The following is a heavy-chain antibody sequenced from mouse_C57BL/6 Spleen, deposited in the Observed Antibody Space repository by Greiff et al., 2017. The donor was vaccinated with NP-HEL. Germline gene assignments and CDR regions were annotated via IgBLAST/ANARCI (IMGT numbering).Heavy chain of an antibody. V-gene: IGHV1-82*01. CDR2: IYPGDGDT. J-gene: IGHJ1*03. CDR3: ARGIYYDYWYFDV. Sequence: LQESGPELVKPGASVKISCKASGYAFSSSWMNWVKQRPGKGLEWIGRIYPGDGDTNYNGKFKGKATLTADKSSSTAYMQLSSLTSEDSAVYFCARGIYYDYWYFDVWGTGTTVTVSS. D-gene: IGHD2-4*01. CDR1: GYAFSSSW.